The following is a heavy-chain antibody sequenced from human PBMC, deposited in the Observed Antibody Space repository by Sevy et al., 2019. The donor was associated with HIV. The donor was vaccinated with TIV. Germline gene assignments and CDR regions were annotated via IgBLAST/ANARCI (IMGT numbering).Heavy chain of an antibody. Sequence: GGSLRLSCAASGFTFSSYGMHRVRQAPSKGLEWVAFIRYDRSNKYYADSVKGRFTISRDNSKNTLYLQMNSLRAEDTAVYYCAKDLFRTVPAVQYYYYYGMDVWGQGTTVTVSS. CDR1: GFTFSSYG. V-gene: IGHV3-30*02. CDR2: IRYDRSNK. D-gene: IGHD2-2*01. J-gene: IGHJ6*02. CDR3: AKDLFRTVPAVQYYYYYGMDV.